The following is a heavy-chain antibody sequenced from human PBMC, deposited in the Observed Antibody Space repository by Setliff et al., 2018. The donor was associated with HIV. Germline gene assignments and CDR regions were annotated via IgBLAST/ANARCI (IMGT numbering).Heavy chain of an antibody. V-gene: IGHV3-23*01. CDR1: GFTFGDYA. Sequence: LRLSCSVSGFTFGDYAMSWVRQAPGKGLEWVSAISDSGGSTYYADSVKGRFTISRDNSKNTLYLQMNSLRAEDTAEYYCAKRGYDSSALRAFDAFDIWGQGTLVTVSS. D-gene: IGHD3-22*01. J-gene: IGHJ3*02. CDR2: ISDSGGST. CDR3: AKRGYDSSALRAFDAFDI.